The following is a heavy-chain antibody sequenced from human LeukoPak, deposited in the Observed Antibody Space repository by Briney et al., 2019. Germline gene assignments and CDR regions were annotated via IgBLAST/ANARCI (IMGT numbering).Heavy chain of an antibody. D-gene: IGHD5/OR15-5a*01. Sequence: ASVKVSCKVHGSTLTELSMHWVRQAPGKGLEWMGGFDPGDAETLYAQKLQGRVTMTEDTSTDTPYMELNSLRSEHTAVYFCAAGGVYDLLKYWGKGVLVTV. CDR2: FDPGDAET. CDR3: AAGGVYDLLKY. CDR1: GSTLTELS. J-gene: IGHJ4*02. V-gene: IGHV1-24*01.